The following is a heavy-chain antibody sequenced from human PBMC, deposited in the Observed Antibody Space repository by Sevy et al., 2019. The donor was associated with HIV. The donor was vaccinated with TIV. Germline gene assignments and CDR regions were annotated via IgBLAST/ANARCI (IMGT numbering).Heavy chain of an antibody. CDR2: SSGSGGST. Sequence: GGSLRLSCAASGFIFSSYVMSWVRQAPGKGLEWVSGSSGSGGSTYYADSVKGRFTISRDNSKNTLYLQMNSLRAEDTAVYYCAGRSTVTTFFDYWGQGTLVTVSS. V-gene: IGHV3-23*01. J-gene: IGHJ4*02. CDR3: AGRSTVTTFFDY. CDR1: GFIFSSYV. D-gene: IGHD4-17*01.